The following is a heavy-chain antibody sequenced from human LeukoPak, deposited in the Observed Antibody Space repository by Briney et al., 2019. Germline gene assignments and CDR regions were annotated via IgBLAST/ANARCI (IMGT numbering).Heavy chain of an antibody. CDR2: IYTSGST. Sequence: SQTLSLTCTVSGGSISSGSYYWSWIRQPAGKGLEWIGRIYTSGSTNYNPSLKSRVTISVDTSKNQFSLKLSSVTAADTAVYYCARGRGDIVVVPAPEYYYYMDVWGKGTTVTVSS. D-gene: IGHD2-2*01. J-gene: IGHJ6*03. CDR3: ARGRGDIVVVPAPEYYYYMDV. CDR1: GGSISSGSYY. V-gene: IGHV4-61*02.